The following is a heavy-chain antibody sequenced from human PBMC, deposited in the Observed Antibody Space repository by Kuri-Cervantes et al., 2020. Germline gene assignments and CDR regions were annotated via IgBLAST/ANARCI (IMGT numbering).Heavy chain of an antibody. Sequence: SGPTLVKPTQTLTLTCTFSGFSLNTPGMRVSWIRQSPGQAPEWLARIDWDDDKRYGPSLKSRLTITKDTSKNQVVLTMTNMDPVDTATYYCAHSREGDYAYWGQGTLVTVSS. J-gene: IGHJ4*02. V-gene: IGHV2-5*08. CDR1: GFSLNTPGMR. CDR2: IDWDDDK. CDR3: AHSREGDYAY. D-gene: IGHD4-17*01.